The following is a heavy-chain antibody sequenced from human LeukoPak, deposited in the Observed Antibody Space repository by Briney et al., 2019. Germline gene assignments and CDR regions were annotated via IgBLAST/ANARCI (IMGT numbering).Heavy chain of an antibody. D-gene: IGHD2-2*01. CDR2: FDPEDGET. CDR1: GYTPTELS. Sequence: ASVKVSCKVSGYTPTELSMHWVRQAPGKGLEWMGGFDPEDGETIYAQKFQGRVTMTEDTSTDTAYMELSSLRSEDTAVYYCATATYCSSTSCYFYYGMDVWGQGTTVTVSS. V-gene: IGHV1-24*01. CDR3: ATATYCSSTSCYFYYGMDV. J-gene: IGHJ6*02.